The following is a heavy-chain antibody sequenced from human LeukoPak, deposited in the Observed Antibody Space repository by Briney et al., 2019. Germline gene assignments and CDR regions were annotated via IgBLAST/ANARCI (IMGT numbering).Heavy chain of an antibody. CDR3: ARVAKERVGGVYYFDY. CDR2: IGTAGDT. CDR1: GFTFSDYD. D-gene: IGHD1-1*01. J-gene: IGHJ4*02. V-gene: IGHV3-13*01. Sequence: GGSLRLSCAASGFTFSDYDMHWVRQATAKGLEWVSAIGTAGDTYYTGSVKGRFTISRENAKNSLYLQMNSLRAGDTAVYYCARVAKERVGGVYYFDYWGQGTLVTVSS.